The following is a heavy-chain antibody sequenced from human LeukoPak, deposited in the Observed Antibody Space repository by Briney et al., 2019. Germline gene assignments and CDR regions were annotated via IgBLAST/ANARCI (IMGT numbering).Heavy chain of an antibody. D-gene: IGHD1-14*01. J-gene: IGHJ5*02. V-gene: IGHV4-34*01. CDR1: GGSFSGYY. CDR2: INHSGST. CDR3: ARGLNLRYPPFDP. Sequence: SETLSLTCAVYGGSFSGYYWNWIRQPPGKGLEWIGEINHSGSTNYNPSLKSRVTISVDTSKNQFSLKLSSVTAADTAAYYCARGLNLRYPPFDPWGQGTLVTVSS.